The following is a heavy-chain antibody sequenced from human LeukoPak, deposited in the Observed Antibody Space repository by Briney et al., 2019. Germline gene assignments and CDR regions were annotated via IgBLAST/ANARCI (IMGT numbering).Heavy chain of an antibody. CDR1: GGSISSYY. CDR3: ARDHDYGGNLFWFDP. CDR2: IYTSGST. V-gene: IGHV4-4*07. D-gene: IGHD4-23*01. J-gene: IGHJ5*02. Sequence: SETQSLTCAVSGGSISSYYWSWIRQPAGKGLEWIGRIYTSGSTNYNPSLKSRVTMSVDTSKNQFSLKLSSVTAADTAVYYCARDHDYGGNLFWFDPWGQGTLVTVSS.